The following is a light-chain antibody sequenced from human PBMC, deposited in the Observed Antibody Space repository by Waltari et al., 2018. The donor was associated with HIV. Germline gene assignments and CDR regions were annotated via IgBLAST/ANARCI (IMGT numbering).Light chain of an antibody. CDR3: QQYGTFPRT. CDR1: QTISSMS. J-gene: IGKJ1*01. CDR2: GAS. Sequence: EIVLTQSPRTLSLSPGERATLPCRASQTISSMSLAWYQQKPGQAPRLVISGASYRATGFPDRCSGSGSGTDFTLTIHSLEPEDFAVYYCQQYGTFPRTFGQGTKVEIK. V-gene: IGKV3-20*01.